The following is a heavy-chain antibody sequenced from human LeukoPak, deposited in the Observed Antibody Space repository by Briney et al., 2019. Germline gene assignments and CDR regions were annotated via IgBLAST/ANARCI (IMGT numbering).Heavy chain of an antibody. Sequence: GGSLRLSCAASGFTFSTYCMHWVRQAPGKGPMWVSRICPDGTVTNYADSVKARFIISRDNARNTVYLQMNSLRVEDTAVYYCVRDFRSADYWGQGTLVTVSS. CDR2: ICPDGTVT. J-gene: IGHJ4*02. V-gene: IGHV3-74*01. CDR1: GFTFSTYC. CDR3: VRDFRSADY.